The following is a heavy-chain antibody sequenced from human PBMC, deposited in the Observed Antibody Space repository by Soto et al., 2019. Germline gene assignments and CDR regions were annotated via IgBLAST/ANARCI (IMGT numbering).Heavy chain of an antibody. CDR1: GFNFNSYT. Sequence: PGGSLRLSCAASGFNFNSYTINWVRQAPGKRLEWLSSISSSGYIFSTDSVRGRFTISRDNAKNSVYLQINSLGAEDTAVYFCARDCGGGSCYPGMDVWGQGTTVTVSS. V-gene: IGHV3-21*01. CDR3: ARDCGGGSCYPGMDV. D-gene: IGHD2-15*01. CDR2: ISSSGYI. J-gene: IGHJ6*02.